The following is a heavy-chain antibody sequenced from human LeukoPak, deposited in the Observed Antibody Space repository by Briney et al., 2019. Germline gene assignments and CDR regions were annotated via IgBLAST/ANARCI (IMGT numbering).Heavy chain of an antibody. CDR1: GFTFSRHG. CDR2: ISNDGSRK. D-gene: IGHD3-3*01. Sequence: GSLRLSCAPSGFTFSRHGMHWVRQAPGKGLEWVAIISNDGSRKYYAHSVEGRFTISRDNSKNTLYLQMDSLRAEDTAVYYCARDRAWNYFDYWGQGTLVTVSS. V-gene: IGHV3-30*03. CDR3: ARDRAWNYFDY. J-gene: IGHJ4*02.